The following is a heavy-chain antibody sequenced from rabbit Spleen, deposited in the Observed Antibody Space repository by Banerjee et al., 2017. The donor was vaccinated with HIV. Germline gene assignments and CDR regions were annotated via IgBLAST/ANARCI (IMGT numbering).Heavy chain of an antibody. V-gene: IGHV1S47*01. J-gene: IGHJ3*01. CDR3: ARAIVPWLGLTRLDL. CDR2: IYAAKGST. D-gene: IGHD4-1*01. Sequence: EQLLESGGGLVKPEGSLKLSCTASGFSFSNKAVMCWVRQAPGKGLEWIGIIYAAKGSTDYASWVNGRFTISSDNAQSTVDLKMTSLTAADTATYFCARAIVPWLGLTRLDLWGPGTLVTVS. CDR1: GFSFSNKA.